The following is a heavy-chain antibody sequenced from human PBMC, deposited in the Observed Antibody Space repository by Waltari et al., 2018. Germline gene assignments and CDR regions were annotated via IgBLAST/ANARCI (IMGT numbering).Heavy chain of an antibody. CDR3: ARHGDYRPTVDY. J-gene: IGHJ4*02. Sequence: EVQLVESGGGLVKPGGSLSLSCAASGFTFSSYSMNWVRQAPGKGLEWVSSIRSSSSYIYYADSVKGLFTISRDNAKNSLYLQMNSLRAEDTAVYYCARHGDYRPTVDYWGQGTLVTVSS. CDR2: IRSSSSYI. V-gene: IGHV3-21*01. D-gene: IGHD4-17*01. CDR1: GFTFSSYS.